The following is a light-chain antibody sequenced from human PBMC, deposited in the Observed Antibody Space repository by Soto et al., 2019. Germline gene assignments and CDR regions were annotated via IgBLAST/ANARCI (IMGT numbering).Light chain of an antibody. Sequence: QSVLTQPPSASGTPGQRVTISCSGSSSNIGSNAVNWYQQVPGTAPKLLIYSNNQRPSGVTDRFSGSKSGTSASLAISGLQADDEADYYCAAWHDSLDTLYVFGTGTKVTVL. J-gene: IGLJ1*01. CDR1: SSNIGSNA. CDR2: SNN. V-gene: IGLV1-44*01. CDR3: AAWHDSLDTLYV.